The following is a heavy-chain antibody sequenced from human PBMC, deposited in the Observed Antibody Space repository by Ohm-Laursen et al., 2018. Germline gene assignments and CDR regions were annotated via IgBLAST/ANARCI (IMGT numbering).Heavy chain of an antibody. CDR1: GFTFSSYA. Sequence: SLRLSCSASGFTFSSYAMSWVRQAPGKGLEWVSAISGSGGSTYYADSVKGRLTISRDNSKNTLYLQMNSLRAEDTAVYYCARGGALDVWGQGTTVTVSS. V-gene: IGHV3-23*01. CDR3: ARGGALDV. J-gene: IGHJ6*02. CDR2: ISGSGGST. D-gene: IGHD3-16*01.